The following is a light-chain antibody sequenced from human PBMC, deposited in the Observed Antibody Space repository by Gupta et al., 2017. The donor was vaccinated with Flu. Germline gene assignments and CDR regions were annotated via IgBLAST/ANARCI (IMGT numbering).Light chain of an antibody. CDR3: SSYTSTSTFYV. J-gene: IGLJ1*01. Sequence: QSALTQPASVPGSPGQSITISCTGTSSDVGRSDSVSWYQQHPDKAPKLIIFDVTNRPSGVSSRFSGSKSGNTASLTISGLQAEDETDYYCSSYTSTSTFYVFGTGTRVTV. CDR1: SSDVGRSDS. V-gene: IGLV2-14*03. CDR2: DVT.